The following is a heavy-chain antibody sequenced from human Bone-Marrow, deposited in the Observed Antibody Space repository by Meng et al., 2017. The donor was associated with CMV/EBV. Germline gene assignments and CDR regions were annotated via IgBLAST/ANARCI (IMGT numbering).Heavy chain of an antibody. Sequence: ASVKVSCKASGYTFTSYGISWVRQAPGQGLEWMGWISAYNGNTNYAQKLQGRVTITADKSTSTAYMELSSLRSEDTAVYYCARGYSSSPGWFDPWGQGTLVTVSS. J-gene: IGHJ5*02. CDR1: GYTFTSYG. V-gene: IGHV1-18*01. D-gene: IGHD6-6*01. CDR3: ARGYSSSPGWFDP. CDR2: ISAYNGNT.